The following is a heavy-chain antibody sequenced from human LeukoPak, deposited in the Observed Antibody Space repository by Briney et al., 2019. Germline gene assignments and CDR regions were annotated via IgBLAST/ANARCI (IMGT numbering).Heavy chain of an antibody. V-gene: IGHV5-10-1*01. D-gene: IGHD6-13*01. Sequence: GEYLQIYCNGSGYCFTSYWISWVRQMPGKGLEWMGRIDPSDSYTNYSPSFQGHVTISADKSISTAYLQWSSLKASDTAMYYCARESIAAAPEGYWGQGTLVTVSS. J-gene: IGHJ4*02. CDR2: IDPSDSYT. CDR3: ARESIAAAPEGY. CDR1: GYCFTSYW.